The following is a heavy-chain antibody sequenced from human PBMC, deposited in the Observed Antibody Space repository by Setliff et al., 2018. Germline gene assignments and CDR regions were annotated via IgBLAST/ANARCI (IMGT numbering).Heavy chain of an antibody. V-gene: IGHV4-39*01. CDR2: IINSGST. Sequence: SETLSLTCTVSGGSFTGTTYYWGWIRQSPGKGLEWIGTIINSGSTYYNPSLKSRVTMSVDTSKSQLPLKLSSVTAADTAVYYCERRQLGPMENYWGPGALVTVSS. CDR1: GGSFTGTTYY. J-gene: IGHJ4*02. CDR3: ERRQLGPMENY. D-gene: IGHD2-2*01.